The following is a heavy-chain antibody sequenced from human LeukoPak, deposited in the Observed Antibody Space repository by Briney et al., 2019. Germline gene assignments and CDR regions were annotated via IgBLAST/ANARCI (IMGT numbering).Heavy chain of an antibody. CDR3: ARSGQLPHFVWFDP. J-gene: IGHJ5*02. CDR1: GDSITSSSYY. V-gene: IGHV4-39*01. CDR2: IYYSGTT. D-gene: IGHD2-2*01. Sequence: SETLSLTCTVSGDSITSSSYYWGWLRQPPGKGLEWIGNIYYSGTTDYNPSLKSRVTLSVDTSKNQFSLKLSSVTAADTAVYYCARSGQLPHFVWFDPWGQGTLVTVSS.